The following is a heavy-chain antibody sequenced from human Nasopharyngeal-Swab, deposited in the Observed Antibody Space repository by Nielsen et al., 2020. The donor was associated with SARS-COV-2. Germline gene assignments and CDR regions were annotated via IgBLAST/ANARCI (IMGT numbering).Heavy chain of an antibody. V-gene: IGHV3-30-3*01. D-gene: IGHD1-26*01. CDR2: ISYDGSNK. Sequence: ALRLSCAASGFTFSSYAMHWVRQAPGKGLEWVAVISYDGSNKYYADSVKGRFTISRDNSKNTLYLQMNSLRAEDTAVYYCARVGGGSYYFDYWGQGTLVTVSS. CDR3: ARVGGGSYYFDY. J-gene: IGHJ4*02. CDR1: GFTFSSYA.